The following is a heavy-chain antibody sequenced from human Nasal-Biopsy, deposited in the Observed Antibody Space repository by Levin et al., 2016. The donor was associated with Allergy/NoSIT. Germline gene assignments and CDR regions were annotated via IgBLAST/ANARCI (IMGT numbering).Heavy chain of an antibody. CDR1: GLTFSDYN. CDR3: VRAYGASTYGYYY. J-gene: IGHJ4*02. CDR2: ISSSSRTI. Sequence: GSLRLSCAVSGLTFSDYNMNWVRQAPGKGLEWISYISSSSRTIHYADSVKGRFTISRDNARNSLYLQMSSLRDEDTAVYYCVRAYGASTYGYYYWGPGTLVTVSS. D-gene: IGHD5-18*01. V-gene: IGHV3-48*02.